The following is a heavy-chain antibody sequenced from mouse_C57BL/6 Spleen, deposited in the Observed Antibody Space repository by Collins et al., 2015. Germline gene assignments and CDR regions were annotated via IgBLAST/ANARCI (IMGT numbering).Heavy chain of an antibody. CDR1: GFTFSSYG. Sequence: EVQLVESGGDLVKPGGSLKPSCAASGFTFSSYGMSWVRQTPDKRLEWVATISSGGSYTYYPDSVKGRFTISRDNAKNTLYLQMSSLKSEDTAMYYCARHGRDSSGYGFAYWGQGTLVTVSA. J-gene: IGHJ3*01. D-gene: IGHD3-2*01. CDR2: ISSGGSYT. V-gene: IGHV5-6*01. CDR3: ARHGRDSSGYGFAY.